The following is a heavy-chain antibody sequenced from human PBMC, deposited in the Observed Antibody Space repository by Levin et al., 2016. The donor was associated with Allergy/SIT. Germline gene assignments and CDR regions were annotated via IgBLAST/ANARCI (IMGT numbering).Heavy chain of an antibody. CDR3: AKGKLDTAMDGFFDY. Sequence: GGSLRLSCAASGFTFSSYGMHWVRQAPGKGLEWVAFIRYDGSNKYYADSVKGRFTISRDNSKNTLYLQMNSLRAEDTAVYYCAKGKLDTAMDGFFDYWGQGTLVTVSS. V-gene: IGHV3-30*02. D-gene: IGHD5-18*01. CDR1: GFTFSSYG. J-gene: IGHJ4*02. CDR2: IRYDGSNK.